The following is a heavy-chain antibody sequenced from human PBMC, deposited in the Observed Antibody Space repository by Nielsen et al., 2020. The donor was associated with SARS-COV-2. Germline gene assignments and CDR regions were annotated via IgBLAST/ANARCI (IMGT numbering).Heavy chain of an antibody. CDR1: GFTFSDYY. D-gene: IGHD1-26*01. CDR2: ISSSGSTI. Sequence: GESLKISCAASGFTFSDYYMSWIRQAPGKGLEWVSYISSSGSTIYYADSVKGRFTISRDNAKNTLYLQMNSLRAEDTAVYYCARDSIVGATTGYYYYGMDVWGQGTTVTVSS. V-gene: IGHV3-11*04. J-gene: IGHJ6*02. CDR3: ARDSIVGATTGYYYYGMDV.